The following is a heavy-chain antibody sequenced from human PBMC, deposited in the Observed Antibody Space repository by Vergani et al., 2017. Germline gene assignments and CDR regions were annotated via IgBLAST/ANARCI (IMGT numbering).Heavy chain of an antibody. CDR3: ARHGYSSSGNGWFDP. D-gene: IGHD6-6*01. CDR1: GGSISSYY. V-gene: IGHV4-59*01. Sequence: QVQLQESGPGLVKHSETLSLTCTVSGGSISSYYWSWIRQPPGKGLEWIGYIYYSGSTNYNPSLKSRVTISVDTSKNQFSLKLSSVTAADTAVYYCARHGYSSSGNGWFDPWGQGTLVTVSS. CDR2: IYYSGST. J-gene: IGHJ5*02.